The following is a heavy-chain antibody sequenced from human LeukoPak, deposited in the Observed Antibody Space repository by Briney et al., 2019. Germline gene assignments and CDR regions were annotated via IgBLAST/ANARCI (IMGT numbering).Heavy chain of an antibody. D-gene: IGHD3-16*01. J-gene: IGHJ4*02. CDR2: IWYDGSNK. CDR1: GFTFSSYG. CDR3: MRASGAYYDPDDY. Sequence: GGSLRLSCAASGFTFSSYGMHWVRQAPGKGLEWVAVIWYDGSNKYYADSVKGRFTISRDNSKNTLYLQMNSLRAEDTAVYYCMRASGAYYDPDDYWGQGTLVTVSS. V-gene: IGHV3-33*01.